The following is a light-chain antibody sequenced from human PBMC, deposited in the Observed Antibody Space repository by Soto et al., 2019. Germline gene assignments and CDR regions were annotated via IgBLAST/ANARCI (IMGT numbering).Light chain of an antibody. CDR1: QSVSGSY. J-gene: IGKJ1*01. V-gene: IGKV3-20*01. CDR3: QQYGSSPSWT. Sequence: EIVLTQSPGTLSLSLGERATLSCRASQSVSGSYLAWYQQKPGQAPRLLIYGASSRATGIPDRFSGSGSGTDFTLTITRLEPEDFAVYYCQQYGSSPSWTFGQGTQVEIK. CDR2: GAS.